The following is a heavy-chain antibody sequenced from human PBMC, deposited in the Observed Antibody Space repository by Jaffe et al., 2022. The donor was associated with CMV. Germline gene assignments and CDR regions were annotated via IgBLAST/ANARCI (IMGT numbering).Heavy chain of an antibody. CDR3: ARVKYGVGHDPIDF. CDR2: IYHSGST. D-gene: IGHD5-12*01. Sequence: QVQLQESGPGLVKPSGTLSLTCAVSGGSITRSDWWTWVRQPPGKGLEWIGEIYHSGSTNSNPSLKSRVTISVDKSKNQFSLKLSSVTAADTAVYYCARVKYGVGHDPIDFWGQGTLVTVSS. V-gene: IGHV4-4*02. J-gene: IGHJ4*02. CDR1: GGSITRSDW.